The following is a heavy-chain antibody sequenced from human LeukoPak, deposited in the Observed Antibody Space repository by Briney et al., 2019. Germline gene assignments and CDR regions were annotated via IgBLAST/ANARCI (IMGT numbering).Heavy chain of an antibody. CDR3: VRGGESTWS. J-gene: IGHJ5*02. V-gene: IGHV3-74*01. Sequence: GGSLRLSCAASGFTFSNYWMHWVRQAPGKGPVWVSRINNDGSGTTYADSVKGRFTISRDDAKNTLYLQMNSLRAEDTAVYYCVRGGESTWSWGQGTLVTVSS. D-gene: IGHD2-15*01. CDR2: INNDGSGT. CDR1: GFTFSNYW.